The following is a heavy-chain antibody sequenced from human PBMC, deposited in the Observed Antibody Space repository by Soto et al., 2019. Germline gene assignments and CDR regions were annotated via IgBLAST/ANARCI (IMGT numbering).Heavy chain of an antibody. J-gene: IGHJ4*02. CDR1: GFTFSTYA. CDR2: ISYDGSNK. Sequence: GGSLRLSCAASGFTFSTYAMQWVRQAPGKGLEWVAVISYDGSNKYYADSVRGRFTISRDNSKNTLYLQMNSLRAEDTAVYYCARDRPSPYCSSSSCSSYFDYWGQGTLVTVSS. CDR3: ARDRPSPYCSSSSCSSYFDY. D-gene: IGHD2-2*01. V-gene: IGHV3-30-3*01.